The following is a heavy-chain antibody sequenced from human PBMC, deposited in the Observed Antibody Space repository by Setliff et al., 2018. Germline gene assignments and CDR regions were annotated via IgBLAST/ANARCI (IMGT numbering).Heavy chain of an antibody. V-gene: IGHV3-33*01. Sequence: HPGGSLRLSCAASGFTFSSYGFHWVRQAPGKGLERVAVIWYDGSNSYYADSVKGRFTISRDNSRNMLYVQMNSLRADDTAVYYCARGTQAYTSWTDSALGYWGKGTLVTVSS. CDR3: ARGTQAYTSWTDSALGY. CDR1: GFTFSSYG. J-gene: IGHJ4*02. CDR2: IWYDGSNS. D-gene: IGHD2-15*01.